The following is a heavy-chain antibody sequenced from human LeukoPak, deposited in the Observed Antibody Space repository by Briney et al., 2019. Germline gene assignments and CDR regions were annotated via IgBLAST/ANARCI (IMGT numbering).Heavy chain of an antibody. J-gene: IGHJ4*02. CDR3: TRVAYYDLLTGYYNDN. CDR1: GGPFNSYA. V-gene: IGHV1-69*13. CDR2: IIPVFGTT. D-gene: IGHD3-9*01. Sequence: GASVKVFCKASGGPFNSYAISWVRQAPGQGLEWMGGIIPVFGTTNYAQNFQGRVTMTADESTSTVYMELSSLRSEDTAVYYCTRVAYYDLLTGYYNDNWGQGTLLTVSS.